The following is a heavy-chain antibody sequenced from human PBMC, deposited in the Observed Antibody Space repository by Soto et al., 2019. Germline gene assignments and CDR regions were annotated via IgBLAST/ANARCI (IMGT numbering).Heavy chain of an antibody. CDR1: GYPVTAY. V-gene: IGHV1-2*02. CDR3: ASRGGVGVAGSAAFDM. J-gene: IGHJ3*02. CDR2: INPATGAA. D-gene: IGHD3-3*01. Sequence: QLHLVQSGAVVKKPGASVTVSCSASGYPVTAYMHGVRQAPGRGLEWMGGINPATGAAKYPPTFQGGVTLARVAFKSRAFPELRGLTSEDTAVFFSASRGGVGVAGSAAFDMWGQGTLVTVSS.